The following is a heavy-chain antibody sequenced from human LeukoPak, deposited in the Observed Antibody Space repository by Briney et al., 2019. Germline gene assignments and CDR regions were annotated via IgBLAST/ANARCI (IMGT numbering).Heavy chain of an antibody. D-gene: IGHD1-7*01. CDR3: ARANNWNYALGY. Sequence: ASVKVSCKASGYTFTSNGISWVRQAPGQGLEWMGWISTGNGNTNYGQKFQGRVTMTTDTSTGTAYMELRSLRSDDTAMSYCARANNWNYALGYWGQGTLVTVSS. V-gene: IGHV1-18*01. CDR1: GYTFTSNG. J-gene: IGHJ4*02. CDR2: ISTGNGNT.